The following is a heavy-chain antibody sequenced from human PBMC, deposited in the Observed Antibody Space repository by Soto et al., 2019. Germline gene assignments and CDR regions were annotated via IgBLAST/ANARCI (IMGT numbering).Heavy chain of an antibody. D-gene: IGHD2-21*01. Sequence: ASVKVSCKASGYTFTSYGISWVRQAPGQGLEWMGWISAYNDKTTYAQKFQGRLTMTTDTSSNTAYMELRSLRYDDTAVYYCARFTGIRTWNFDSWGPGTLVTLSS. CDR2: ISAYNDKT. CDR1: GYTFTSYG. J-gene: IGHJ4*02. CDR3: ARFTGIRTWNFDS. V-gene: IGHV1-18*01.